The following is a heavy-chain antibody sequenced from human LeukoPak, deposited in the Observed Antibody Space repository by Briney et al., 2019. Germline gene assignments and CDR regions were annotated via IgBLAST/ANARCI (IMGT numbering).Heavy chain of an antibody. CDR2: IYHSGST. V-gene: IGHV4-38-2*02. J-gene: IGHJ4*02. D-gene: IGHD3-3*01. Sequence: NPSETLSLTCTVSGYSISSGYYWGWIRQPLGKGLEWIGSIYHSGSTYYNPSLKSRVTISVDTSKNQFSLKLSSVTAADTAVYYCARSTIFGVPDYWGQGTLVTVSS. CDR3: ARSTIFGVPDY. CDR1: GYSISSGYY.